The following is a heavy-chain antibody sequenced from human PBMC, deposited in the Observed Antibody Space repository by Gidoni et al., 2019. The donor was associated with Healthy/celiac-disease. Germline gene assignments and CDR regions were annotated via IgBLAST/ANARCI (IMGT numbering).Heavy chain of an antibody. CDR2: IYYSGST. J-gene: IGHJ6*03. V-gene: IGHV4-39*02. D-gene: IGHD2-2*01. CDR1: GGSISSSSYY. Sequence: QLQLQESGPGLVKPSETLSLTFTVSGGSISSSSYYWGWIRPPPGKGLEWIGSIYYSGSTYYNPSLKSRVTISVDTSKNQFSLKLSSVTAADTAVYYCAGEYCSSTSCYFYYYYYMDVWGKGTTVTVSS. CDR3: AGEYCSSTSCYFYYYYYMDV.